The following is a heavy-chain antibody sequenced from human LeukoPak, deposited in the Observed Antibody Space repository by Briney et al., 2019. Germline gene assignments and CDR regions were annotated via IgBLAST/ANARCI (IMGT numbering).Heavy chain of an antibody. J-gene: IGHJ5*02. V-gene: IGHV3-48*03. CDR3: ARASYSSSWIFDP. D-gene: IGHD6-13*01. CDR2: ISSSGSTI. CDR1: GFTFSSYE. Sequence: QPGGSLRLSCAASGFTFSSYEMNWVRQAPGKGLEWVLYISSSGSTIYYADSVKGRFTISRDNAKNSLYLQMNSLRAEDTAVYYCARASYSSSWIFDPWGQGTLVTVSS.